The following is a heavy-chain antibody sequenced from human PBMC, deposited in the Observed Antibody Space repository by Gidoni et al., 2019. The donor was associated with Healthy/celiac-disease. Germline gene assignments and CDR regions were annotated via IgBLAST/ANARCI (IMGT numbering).Heavy chain of an antibody. Sequence: EVQLVESGGGLVKPGGSLRLSCAASGFPFSSYSMNWVRQAPWKGLEWVSSISSSSSYIYYADSVNGRFTISRDNAKNSLYRQMNSLRAEDTAVYYCARDPGGYCSSTSCYGGRDYWGQGTLVTVSS. CDR3: ARDPGGYCSSTSCYGGRDY. D-gene: IGHD2-2*01. CDR2: ISSSSSYI. J-gene: IGHJ4*02. CDR1: GFPFSSYS. V-gene: IGHV3-21*01.